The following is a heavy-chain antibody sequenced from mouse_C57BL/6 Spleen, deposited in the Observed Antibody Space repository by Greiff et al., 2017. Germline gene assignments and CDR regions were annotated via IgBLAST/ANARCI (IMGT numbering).Heavy chain of an antibody. J-gene: IGHJ4*01. D-gene: IGHD1-3*01. Sequence: VQLQQPGAELVKPGASVKLSCKASGYTFTSYGMHWVKQRPGQGLEWIGMIHPNSGSTNYNEKFKSKATLTVDKTSSTVYMQLSSLTSEDSAVYYCALAPYYAMDYWGQGTSVTVSS. CDR1: GYTFTSYG. V-gene: IGHV1-64*01. CDR2: IHPNSGST. CDR3: ALAPYYAMDY.